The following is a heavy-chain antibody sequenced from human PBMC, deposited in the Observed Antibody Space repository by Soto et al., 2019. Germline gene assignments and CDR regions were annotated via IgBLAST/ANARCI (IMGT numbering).Heavy chain of an antibody. CDR2: IRSKAYRGTT. Sequence: GGSLRLSCTASGFTFGDYAISWFRQAPGKGLGWVGCIRSKAYRGTTEYAASVKGRFTISRDDSKSIAYLQMNSLKTEDTAVYYCTRDGYEDYFDYWGQGTLVTVSS. CDR1: GFTFGDYA. D-gene: IGHD6-13*01. J-gene: IGHJ4*02. V-gene: IGHV3-49*03. CDR3: TRDGYEDYFDY.